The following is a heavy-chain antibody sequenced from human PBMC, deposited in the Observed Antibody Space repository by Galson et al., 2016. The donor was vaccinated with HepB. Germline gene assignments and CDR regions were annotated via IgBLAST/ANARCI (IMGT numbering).Heavy chain of an antibody. V-gene: IGHV3-23*01. CDR2: IKVGGSAT. CDR1: GFTFSKAW. CDR3: ASKAGANSYFSPFDY. Sequence: SLRLSCAASGFTFSKAWMSWVRQAPGKGLEWVSTIKVGGSATDYAASVKGRFTISRDNSQSAQYLQMNSLRVEDTAVYYCASKAGANSYFSPFDYWGQGVLVTVSS. D-gene: IGHD1-1*01. J-gene: IGHJ4*02.